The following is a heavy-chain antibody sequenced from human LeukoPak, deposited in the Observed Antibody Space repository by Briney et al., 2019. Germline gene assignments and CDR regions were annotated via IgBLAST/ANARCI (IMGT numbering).Heavy chain of an antibody. CDR1: GGSFSGYY. J-gene: IGHJ5*02. D-gene: IGHD3-22*01. V-gene: IGHV4-30-2*01. CDR2: IYHSGST. Sequence: SETLSLTCAVYGGSFSGYYWSWIRQPPGKGLEWIGYIYHSGSTYYNPSLKSRVTISVDRSKNQFSLKLSSVTAADTAVYYCARYYYDSSGYYYEYWFDPWGQGSLVTVSS. CDR3: ARYYYDSSGYYYEYWFDP.